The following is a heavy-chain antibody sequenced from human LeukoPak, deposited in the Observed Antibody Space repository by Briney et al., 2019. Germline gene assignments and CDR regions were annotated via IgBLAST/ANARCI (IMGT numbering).Heavy chain of an antibody. D-gene: IGHD5-18*01. J-gene: IGHJ4*02. CDR3: ARHDSFIPY. V-gene: IGHV3-23*01. CDR1: GFTFNYYA. CDR2: ISDNEGRT. Sequence: PGGSLRLSCAASGFTFNYYAMSWVRQAPGKGLEWVSSISDNEGRTYYTDSVKGRFTISRDNTKNTVCLQMHNLRADDTAVYFCARHDSFIPYWGQGALVTVSS.